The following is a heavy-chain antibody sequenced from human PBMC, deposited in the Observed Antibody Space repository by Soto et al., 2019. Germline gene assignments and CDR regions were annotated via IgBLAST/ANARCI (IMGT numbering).Heavy chain of an antibody. Sequence: GGSLRLSCAASGFTFSSYGMHWVRQAPGKGLEWVAVISYDGSNKYYADSVKGRFTISRDNSKNTLYLQMNSLRAEDTAVYYCAKDGTPTVTHIDYWGQGTLVTVSS. CDR1: GFTFSSYG. CDR3: AKDGTPTVTHIDY. CDR2: ISYDGSNK. J-gene: IGHJ4*02. D-gene: IGHD4-4*01. V-gene: IGHV3-30*18.